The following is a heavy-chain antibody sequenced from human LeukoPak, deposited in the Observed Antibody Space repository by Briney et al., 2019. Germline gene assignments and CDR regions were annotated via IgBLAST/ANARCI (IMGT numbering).Heavy chain of an antibody. CDR3: ARGLVVRRYYDISSGYLGWFDP. CDR2: IYYRGST. D-gene: IGHD3-22*01. J-gene: IGHJ5*02. Sequence: SETLSLTCTVSGGSISRYYWGWIRQPPGEGLGWIGYIYYRGSTNYNPSLKSRVTISVDTSKNQFSLKLSSLTAADTAVYYCARGLVVRRYYDISSGYLGWFDPWGQGTLVTVSS. CDR1: GGSISRYY. V-gene: IGHV4-59*01.